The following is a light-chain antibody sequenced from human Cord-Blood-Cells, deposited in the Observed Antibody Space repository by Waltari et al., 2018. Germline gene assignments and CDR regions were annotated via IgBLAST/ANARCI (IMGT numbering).Light chain of an antibody. J-gene: IGKJ1*01. CDR2: GAS. CDR3: QQDNNWPRA. V-gene: IGKV3-15*01. CDR1: QSVSSN. Sequence: EIVMTQSPATLSVSPGERATLSCRASQSVSSNLAWYQQKPGQAPRLLIYGASTRATGIPARFSGSGSGTECTLTSSRLESEGFAVYYCQQDNNWPRAFGQGTKVEIK.